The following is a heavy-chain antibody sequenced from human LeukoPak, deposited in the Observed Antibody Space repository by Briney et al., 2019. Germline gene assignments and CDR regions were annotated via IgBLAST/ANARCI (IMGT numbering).Heavy chain of an antibody. J-gene: IGHJ4*02. CDR2: IYPGDSDT. V-gene: IGHV5-51*01. Sequence: GGALKISRKGFGYSLTSYLIGRGGPFPGKSLEYMGIIYPGDSDTRYSPSFQGQVTISADKSISTAYLQWSSLKASDTAMYYCATLVGYGSFFDYWGQGTLVAVSS. CDR3: ATLVGYGSFFDY. D-gene: IGHD3-10*01. CDR1: GYSLTSYL.